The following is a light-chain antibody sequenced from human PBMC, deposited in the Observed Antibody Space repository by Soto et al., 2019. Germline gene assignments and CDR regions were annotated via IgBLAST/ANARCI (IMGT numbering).Light chain of an antibody. Sequence: ETVMTQSPATLSVSPGERDTLSCRASQSVRTNLAWYQQRPGQPPRLLIYGASTRATGIPARFTGDGSGTEFTLTITSLQSEDSAVYYCQQYGDWPPWTFGQGTKVEIK. V-gene: IGKV3-15*01. J-gene: IGKJ1*01. CDR2: GAS. CDR3: QQYGDWPPWT. CDR1: QSVRTN.